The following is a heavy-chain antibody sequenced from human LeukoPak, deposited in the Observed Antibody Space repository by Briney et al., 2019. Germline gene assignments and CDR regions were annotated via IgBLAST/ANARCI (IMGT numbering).Heavy chain of an antibody. D-gene: IGHD1-1*01. CDR3: ARDLWNQNWFDP. V-gene: IGHV3-74*01. CDR1: GFTFSSYW. J-gene: IGHJ5*02. Sequence: QPGGSLRLSCAASGFTFSSYWMHWVRQAPGKGLVWVSSINSDGSRTSYADSVKGRFTISRDNAKNTLYLQMNSLRAEDTAVYYCARDLWNQNWFDPWGQGTLVTVSS. CDR2: INSDGSRT.